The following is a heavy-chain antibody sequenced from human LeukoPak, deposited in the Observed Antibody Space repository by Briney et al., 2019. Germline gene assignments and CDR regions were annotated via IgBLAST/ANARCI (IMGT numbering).Heavy chain of an antibody. V-gene: IGHV4-38-2*02. CDR2: IYHSGST. CDR1: GYSISSGYY. Sequence: PSETLSLTCTVSGYSISSGYYWGWIRQPPGKGLEWIGSIYHSGSTNYNPSLKSRVTISVDTSKNQFSLRLSSVTAADTAVYYCARAAAGPFDYWGQGTLVTVSS. J-gene: IGHJ4*02. CDR3: ARAAAGPFDY. D-gene: IGHD6-13*01.